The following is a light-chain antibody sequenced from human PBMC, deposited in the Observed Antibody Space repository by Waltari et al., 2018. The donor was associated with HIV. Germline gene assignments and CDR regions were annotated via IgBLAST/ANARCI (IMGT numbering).Light chain of an antibody. CDR3: QQGYGRPT. V-gene: IGKV1-39*01. J-gene: IGKJ3*01. CDR1: QTISTY. Sequence: DIQMTQSPSSLSASVGASIIITCRESQTISTYVNWYQQKAGRAPNLLIYAASTLQSGVPSRFSGSGSGTDFILTINSLKAEDFATYYCQQGYGRPTFGPGTRVDV. CDR2: AAS.